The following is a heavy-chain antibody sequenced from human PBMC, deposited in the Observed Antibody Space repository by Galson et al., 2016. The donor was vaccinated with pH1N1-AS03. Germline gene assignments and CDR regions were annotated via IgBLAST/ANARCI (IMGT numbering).Heavy chain of an antibody. J-gene: IGHJ4*02. V-gene: IGHV1-69*10. CDR1: GGTFSSYA. CDR2: IIARVGIT. Sequence: SVKVSCKASGGTFSSYAISWVRQAPGQGLEWRGGIIARVGITSYAQKFQGRDTITADESTSTAYMELSSLRSEDTAVYYCANRDYGFDYWGQGTLVTVSS. CDR3: ANRDYGFDY. D-gene: IGHD4-17*01.